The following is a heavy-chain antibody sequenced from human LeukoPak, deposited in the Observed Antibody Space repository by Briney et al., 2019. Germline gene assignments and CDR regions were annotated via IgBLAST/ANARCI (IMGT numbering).Heavy chain of an antibody. D-gene: IGHD2-2*01. CDR1: GYTFTGYY. Sequence: ASVKVSCKTSGYTFTGYYIHWVRQAPGQGLEWMGWISPYSGGTNYAQKFQGRVTMTRDTSLSTAYMDLSRLRSDDTAVYYCARVDCSSTSCYQAHYYYYYAMDVWGQGTTVTVSS. CDR3: ARVDCSSTSCYQAHYYYYYAMDV. V-gene: IGHV1-2*02. J-gene: IGHJ6*02. CDR2: ISPYSGGT.